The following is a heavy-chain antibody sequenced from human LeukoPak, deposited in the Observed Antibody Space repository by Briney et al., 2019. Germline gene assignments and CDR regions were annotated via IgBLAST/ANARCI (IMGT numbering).Heavy chain of an antibody. D-gene: IGHD1-14*01. CDR1: GFTFSSYA. CDR3: AKDGGNWYFDL. Sequence: PGGSLRLSCAASGFTFSSYAMHWVRQAPGKGLEWVAVISYEGSNKYYADSVKGRFTNSRDNSKNTLYLQMNSLRAEDTAVYYCAKDGGNWYFDLWGRGTLVTVSS. V-gene: IGHV3-30-3*01. CDR2: ISYEGSNK. J-gene: IGHJ2*01.